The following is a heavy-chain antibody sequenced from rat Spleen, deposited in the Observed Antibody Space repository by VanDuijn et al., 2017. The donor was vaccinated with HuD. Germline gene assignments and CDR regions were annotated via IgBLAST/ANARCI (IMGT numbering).Heavy chain of an antibody. V-gene: IGHV5-31*01. CDR3: ATDFDY. CDR2: VLHTVGNT. CDR1: GFTFNNYW. J-gene: IGHJ2*01. Sequence: EVQLVESGGGLVQPGRSLELSCVASGFTFNNYWMTWIRQAPGKGLEWVASVLHTVGNTYYPDSVKGRFTISRDNAKSTLYLQMDSLRSEDTATYYCATDFDYWGQGVMVTVSS.